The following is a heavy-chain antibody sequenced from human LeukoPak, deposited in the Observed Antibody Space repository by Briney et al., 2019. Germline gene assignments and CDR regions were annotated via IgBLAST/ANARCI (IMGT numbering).Heavy chain of an antibody. Sequence: GGSLRLSCAASGFTFGSYEMNWVRQAPGKGLEWISYISSSGSAIYYADSVKGRFTISRDNAKNSLYLQMDSLRAEDTAVYYCARCATPYWYFDLWGRGTLVTASS. CDR3: ARCATPYWYFDL. CDR1: GFTFGSYE. CDR2: ISSSGSAI. D-gene: IGHD2-2*01. J-gene: IGHJ2*01. V-gene: IGHV3-48*03.